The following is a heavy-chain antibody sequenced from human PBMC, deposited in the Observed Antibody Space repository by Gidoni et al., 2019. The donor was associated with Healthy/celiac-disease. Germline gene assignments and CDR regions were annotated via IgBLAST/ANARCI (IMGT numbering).Heavy chain of an antibody. V-gene: IGHV3-23*01. CDR2: ISGSGGRT. CDR1: GFTFSSYA. D-gene: IGHD6-19*01. CDR3: AKEGGIAVADAPFDY. Sequence: EVQLLESGGGLVQPGGSLRLSCAASGFTFSSYAMSWVRQAPGKGLEWVSAISGSGGRTYYADNVKGRFTISRDNSKNTLYLQMNSLRAEETAVYYCAKEGGIAVADAPFDYWGQGTLVTVSS. J-gene: IGHJ4*02.